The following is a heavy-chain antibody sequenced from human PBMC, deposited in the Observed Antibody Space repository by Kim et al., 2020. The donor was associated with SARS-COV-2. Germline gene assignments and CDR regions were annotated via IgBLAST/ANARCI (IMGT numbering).Heavy chain of an antibody. CDR3: ARGPGWFDP. Sequence: GRTHSDPSLKSRVTISVDASKNQFALKLSSVTAADTAVYYCARGPGWFDPWGQGTLVTVSS. CDR2: GRT. V-gene: IGHV4-59*09. J-gene: IGHJ5*02.